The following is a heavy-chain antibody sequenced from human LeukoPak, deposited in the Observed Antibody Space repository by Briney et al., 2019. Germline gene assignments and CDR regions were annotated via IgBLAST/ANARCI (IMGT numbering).Heavy chain of an antibody. Sequence: GGSLRLSCAASGFIFSSYGMHWVRQAPGKGLEWVAVITYDGGNKYHADSVKGRFTISRDNSKNTLYLQMNSLRAEDTAVYYCAKDRGSSSSAYGMDVWGQGTTVTVSS. V-gene: IGHV3-30*18. CDR3: AKDRGSSSSAYGMDV. CDR1: GFIFSSYG. D-gene: IGHD6-13*01. J-gene: IGHJ6*02. CDR2: ITYDGGNK.